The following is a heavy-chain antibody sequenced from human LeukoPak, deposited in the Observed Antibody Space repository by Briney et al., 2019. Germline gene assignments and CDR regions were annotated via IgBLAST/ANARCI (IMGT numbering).Heavy chain of an antibody. Sequence: SQTLSLTCTVAGGSINSGGYYWSRIRQHPGKSLEWIGYIYYSGTTYYNPSLKSRVTMSVDTSKTQFSLSLSSVTAADTAMYYCARESRVPGLNFDSWGQGTLVTVSS. J-gene: IGHJ4*02. V-gene: IGHV4-31*03. CDR1: GGSINSGGYY. D-gene: IGHD3-10*02. CDR3: ARESRVPGLNFDS. CDR2: IYYSGTT.